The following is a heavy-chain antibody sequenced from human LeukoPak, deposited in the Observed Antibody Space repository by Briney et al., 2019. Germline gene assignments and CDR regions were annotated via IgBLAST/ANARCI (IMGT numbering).Heavy chain of an antibody. CDR1: GGTFSSYA. CDR2: IIPIFGTA. D-gene: IGHD3-22*01. Sequence: GFSVKVSCKASGGTFSSYAISWLLQAPGQGLEWMGRIIPIFGTANYAQKFQGRVTITTDESTSTAYMELSRLRSEDTAVYYCARRYYYDSSGRNDAFDIWGQGTMVTVSS. J-gene: IGHJ3*02. V-gene: IGHV1-69*05. CDR3: ARRYYYDSSGRNDAFDI.